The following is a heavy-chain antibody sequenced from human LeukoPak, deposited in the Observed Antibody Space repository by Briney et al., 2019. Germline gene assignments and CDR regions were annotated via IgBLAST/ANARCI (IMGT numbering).Heavy chain of an antibody. CDR2: IYLDGSKI. D-gene: IGHD3-10*01. V-gene: IGHV3-33*01. CDR1: GFTLSSYA. Sequence: PGGSLRLSCTASGFTLSSYAIHWVRQAPGQGLEWVSVIYLDGSKIYYADSVKGRFTLSRDNSKNTLYLQMNSLIAEDTAVYYCVRDDSESVIRGVLLYWGQGAHVTVSS. CDR3: VRDDSESVIRGVLLY. J-gene: IGHJ4*02.